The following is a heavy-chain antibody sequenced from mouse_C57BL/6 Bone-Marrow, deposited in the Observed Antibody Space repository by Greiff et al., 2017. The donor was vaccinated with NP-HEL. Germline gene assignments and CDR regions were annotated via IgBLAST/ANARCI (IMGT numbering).Heavy chain of an antibody. CDR2: INPSTGGT. V-gene: IGHV1-42*01. Sequence: VQLQQPGPELVKPGASVKISCKASGYSFTGYYMNWVKQSPEKSLEWIGEINPSTGGTTYNQKFKAKATLTVDKSSSTAYMQLKSLTSEDSAVYYCARDGRYDGYYLFAYWGQGTLVTVSA. J-gene: IGHJ3*01. CDR1: GYSFTGYY. CDR3: ARDGRYDGYYLFAY. D-gene: IGHD2-3*01.